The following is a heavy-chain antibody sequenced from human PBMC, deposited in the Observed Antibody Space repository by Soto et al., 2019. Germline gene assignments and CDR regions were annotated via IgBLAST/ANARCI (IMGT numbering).Heavy chain of an antibody. CDR3: ARDFYYDSSGSTRDVAFDI. J-gene: IGHJ3*02. D-gene: IGHD3-22*01. CDR2: INPSGGST. Sequence: ASVKVSCKVSGYTLNELSMHWVRQAPGQGLEWMGIINPSGGSTSYAQKFQGRVTMTRDTSTSTVYMELSSLRSEDTAVYYCARDFYYDSSGSTRDVAFDIWGQGTMVTVSS. CDR1: GYTLNELS. V-gene: IGHV1-46*02.